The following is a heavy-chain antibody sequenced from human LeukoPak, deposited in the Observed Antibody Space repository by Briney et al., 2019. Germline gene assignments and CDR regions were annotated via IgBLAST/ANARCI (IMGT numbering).Heavy chain of an antibody. J-gene: IGHJ4*02. CDR2: IYPGPGTGPGGSNP. V-gene: IGHV5-51*01. CDR3: ARHSTRPNWYSPIDF. Sequence: GESLKISCRTSGYTFTNYWLGWVRQMPGKGLEWMGIIYPGPGTGPGGSNPIYSPSFQGHVTISADNSITTAYLQWSSLKASDTAMYYCARHSTRPNWYSPIDFWGQGTLVTVSS. D-gene: IGHD2-21*01. CDR1: GYTFTNYW.